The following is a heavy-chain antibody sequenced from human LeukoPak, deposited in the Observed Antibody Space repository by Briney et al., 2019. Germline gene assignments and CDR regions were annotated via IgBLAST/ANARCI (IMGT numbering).Heavy chain of an antibody. V-gene: IGHV4-39*01. CDR3: ARHVSAYSSGLPYYMDV. J-gene: IGHJ6*03. Sequence: SETLSLTCTVSGGSISSSSYYWGWLRQPPGKGLEWIVSIYYSGSTYYNPSLKSRVTISVDTSKNQFSLKLSSVTAADTAVFYCARHVSAYSSGLPYYMDVWGKGTTVTVSS. CDR2: IYYSGST. D-gene: IGHD6-19*01. CDR1: GGSISSSSYY.